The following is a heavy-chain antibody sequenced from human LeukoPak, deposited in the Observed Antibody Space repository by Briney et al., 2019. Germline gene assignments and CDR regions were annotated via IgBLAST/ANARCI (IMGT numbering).Heavy chain of an antibody. J-gene: IGHJ4*02. CDR1: GYSISSGYY. Sequence: SETLSLTCSVSGYSISSGYYWGWIRQPPGKGLEWIGTIYHSGSTNYNPSLKSRVTISVDKSKNQFSLKLSSVTAADTAVYYCAREEDYYGSGSYVDYWGQGTLATVSS. D-gene: IGHD3-10*01. CDR2: IYHSGST. V-gene: IGHV4-38-2*02. CDR3: AREEDYYGSGSYVDY.